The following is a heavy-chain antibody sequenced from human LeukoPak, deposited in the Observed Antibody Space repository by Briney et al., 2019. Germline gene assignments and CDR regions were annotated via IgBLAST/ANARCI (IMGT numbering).Heavy chain of an antibody. CDR2: ISGCVGNT. V-gene: IGHV3-23*01. Sequence: GGSLRLSCAACGFTLSTYDMRWVRRAPGRGREGVLTISGCVGNTYYADSVKRRFTISTDNSKNTLYLQMNSLRTEDTAVYYCANIGYSGYDWDYWGQGTLVTVSS. CDR1: GFTLSTYD. D-gene: IGHD5-12*01. CDR3: ANIGYSGYDWDY. J-gene: IGHJ4*02.